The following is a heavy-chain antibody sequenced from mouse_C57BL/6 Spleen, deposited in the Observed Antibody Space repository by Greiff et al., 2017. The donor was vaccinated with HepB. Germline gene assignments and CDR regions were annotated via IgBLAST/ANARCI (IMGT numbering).Heavy chain of an antibody. D-gene: IGHD2-5*01. J-gene: IGHJ4*01. V-gene: IGHV1-20*01. Sequence: EVQLQESGPELVKPWDSVKISCKASGYSFTGYFMNWVMQSHGKSLEWIGRINPYNGVTFYNKKFKGKATLTVDKSSSTSLMELPILTSEDSAVYYCGRSRAPYSNYVDYAMDYWGEGTSGTVSS. CDR3: GRSRAPYSNYVDYAMDY. CDR2: INPYNGVT. CDR1: GYSFTGYF.